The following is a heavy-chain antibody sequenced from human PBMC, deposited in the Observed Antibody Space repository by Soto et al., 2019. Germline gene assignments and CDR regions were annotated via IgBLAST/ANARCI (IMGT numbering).Heavy chain of an antibody. J-gene: IGHJ6*03. V-gene: IGHV1-8*01. CDR3: ARSGCSGGSCYWGDYYYMDV. CDR2: MNPNSGNT. Sequence: ASVKVSCKASGYTFTSYDINWVRQATGQGLEWMGWMNPNSGNTGYAQKFQGRVTMTRNTSISTAYMELSSLRSEDTAVYYCARSGCSGGSCYWGDYYYMDVWGKGTTVTVSS. D-gene: IGHD2-15*01. CDR1: GYTFTSYD.